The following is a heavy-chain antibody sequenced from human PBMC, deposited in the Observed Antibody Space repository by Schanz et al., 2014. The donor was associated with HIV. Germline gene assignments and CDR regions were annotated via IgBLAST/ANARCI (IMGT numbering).Heavy chain of an antibody. D-gene: IGHD1-7*01. CDR1: GFTFSSYG. CDR3: AKDRITGTTGLPYYYYGMDV. J-gene: IGHJ6*02. Sequence: QAQLVESGGGVVQPGRPLRLSCAASGFTFSSYGMHWVRQAPGKGLEWVAVISYDGSNKYYADSVKGRFTISRDNSKNTLYLQMNSLRAEDTAVYYCAKDRITGTTGLPYYYYGMDVWGQGTTVTVSS. CDR2: ISYDGSNK. V-gene: IGHV3-30*18.